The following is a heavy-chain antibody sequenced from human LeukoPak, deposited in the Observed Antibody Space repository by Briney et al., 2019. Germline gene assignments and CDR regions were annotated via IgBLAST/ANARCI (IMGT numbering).Heavy chain of an antibody. J-gene: IGHJ4*02. V-gene: IGHV1-18*04. D-gene: IGHD3-10*01. CDR3: ARDRPQGWFGKLSHSDY. Sequence: ASVKVSCKASGYTFTSYGISWVRQAPGQGLEWMGWISAYNGNTNYAQKLQGRVTMTTDTSTSTAYMELRSLRSDDTAVYYCARDRPQGWFGKLSHSDYWGQGTLVTVSS. CDR2: ISAYNGNT. CDR1: GYTFTSYG.